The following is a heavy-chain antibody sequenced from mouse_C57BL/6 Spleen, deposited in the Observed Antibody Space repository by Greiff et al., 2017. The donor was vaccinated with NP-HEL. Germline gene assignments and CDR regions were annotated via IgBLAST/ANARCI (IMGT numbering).Heavy chain of an antibody. V-gene: IGHV1-69*01. CDR2: IDPSDSYT. Sequence: QVQLKQPGAELVMPGASVKLSCKASGYTFTSYWMHWVKQRPGQGLEWIGEIDPSDSYTNYNQKFKGKSTLTVDKSSSTAYMQLSSLTSEDSAVYYCARLGTVVAKVGYFDYWGQGTTLTVSS. J-gene: IGHJ2*01. CDR3: ARLGTVVAKVGYFDY. D-gene: IGHD1-1*01. CDR1: GYTFTSYW.